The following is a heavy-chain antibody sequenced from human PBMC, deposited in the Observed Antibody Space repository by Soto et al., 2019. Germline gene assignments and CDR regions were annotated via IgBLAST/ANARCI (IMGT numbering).Heavy chain of an antibody. J-gene: IGHJ4*02. D-gene: IGHD6-13*01. CDR2: ISYDGSNK. Sequence: PGGSLRVSCAVSVFTFSSYGMHWVRQAPGKGLEWVSVISYDGSNKYYADSVKGRFTISRDNSKNTLYMQMNSLRAEDTAVHYCAKGSCSSWFKKTAHFDYCGQGTLVTVSS. CDR3: AKGSCSSWFKKTAHFDY. CDR1: VFTFSSYG. V-gene: IGHV3-30*18.